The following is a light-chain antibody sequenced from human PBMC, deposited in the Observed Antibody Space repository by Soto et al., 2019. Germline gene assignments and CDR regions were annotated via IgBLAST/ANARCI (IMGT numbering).Light chain of an antibody. J-gene: IGLJ2*01. CDR3: SSYTRSTTHV. CDR2: EVN. Sequence: QSALTQPASVSGSPGQSISISCTGTSSDVGGYNYVSWYQQHRGQAPKLMIFEVNNRPSGVSNRFSGSKSDNTASLTISGLQAEDEADYYCSSYTRSTTHVFGGGTKLTVL. V-gene: IGLV2-14*01. CDR1: SSDVGGYNY.